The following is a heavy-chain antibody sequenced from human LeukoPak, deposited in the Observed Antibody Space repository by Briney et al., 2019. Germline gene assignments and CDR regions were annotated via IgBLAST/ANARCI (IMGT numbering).Heavy chain of an antibody. CDR1: GFTFSSYA. V-gene: IGHV3-23*01. D-gene: IGHD3-22*01. Sequence: GGSLRLSCAASGFTFSSYAMSWVRQAPGKGLEWVSAISGSGGSTYYADSVKGRFTISRDNSKNTLYLQMNSLRAEDTAVYYCAKSDPYYYDSSGYRPYYFDYWGQGTLVTVSS. CDR2: ISGSGGST. J-gene: IGHJ4*02. CDR3: AKSDPYYYDSSGYRPYYFDY.